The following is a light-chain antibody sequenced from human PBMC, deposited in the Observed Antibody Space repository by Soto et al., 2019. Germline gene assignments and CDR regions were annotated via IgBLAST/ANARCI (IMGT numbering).Light chain of an antibody. Sequence: EIVMTQSPATLSVSPGERATLSCRASQSVSSNLAWYQQKPGQAPRLLIYGASTRATGIPARFSGSGSGTEFTLTISSLQSEDFEVYYCQQYNNWPQITFGGGTKV. CDR3: QQYNNWPQIT. CDR2: GAS. CDR1: QSVSSN. J-gene: IGKJ4*01. V-gene: IGKV3-15*01.